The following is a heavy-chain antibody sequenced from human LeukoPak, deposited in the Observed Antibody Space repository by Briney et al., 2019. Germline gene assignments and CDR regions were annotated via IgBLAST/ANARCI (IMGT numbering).Heavy chain of an antibody. J-gene: IGHJ6*04. Sequence: GGSLRLSCAASGFTSSSYWMSWVRQAPGKGLEWVANIKQDGSEKYYVDSVKGRFTISRDNAKNSLYLQMNSLRAEDTAVYYCARVPDTYCSSTSCPYYYYGMDVWGKGTTVTVSS. CDR2: IKQDGSEK. CDR3: ARVPDTYCSSTSCPYYYYGMDV. CDR1: GFTSSSYW. D-gene: IGHD2-2*01. V-gene: IGHV3-7*03.